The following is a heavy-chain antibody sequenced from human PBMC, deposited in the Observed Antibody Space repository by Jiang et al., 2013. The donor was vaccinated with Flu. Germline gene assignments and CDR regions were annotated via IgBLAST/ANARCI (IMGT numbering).Heavy chain of an antibody. V-gene: IGHV1-18*01. D-gene: IGHD2/OR15-2a*01. J-gene: IGHJ6*02. CDR3: ARDRTPIYVGEMGDFSYGMDV. CDR2: ISAYNGNP. Sequence: RQAPGQGLEWLGWISAYNGNPKYAQKFQGRVTMTKGTSTSTAYMELRSLRSDDTAVYFCARDRTPIYVGEMGDFSYGMDVWGQGTTVTVSS.